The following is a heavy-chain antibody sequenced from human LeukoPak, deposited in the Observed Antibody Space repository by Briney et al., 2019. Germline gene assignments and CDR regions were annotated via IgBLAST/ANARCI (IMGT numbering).Heavy chain of an antibody. CDR1: GYTLTELS. D-gene: IGHD4-17*01. J-gene: IGHJ3*02. CDR3: ATESYGDSYDAFDI. V-gene: IGHV1-24*01. Sequence: ASVKVSCKVSGYTLTELSMHWVRQAPGKGLEWMGGFDPEDGETIYAQKFQRRVTMTEDTSTDTAYMELSSLRSEDTAVYYCATESYGDSYDAFDIWGQGTMVTVSS. CDR2: FDPEDGET.